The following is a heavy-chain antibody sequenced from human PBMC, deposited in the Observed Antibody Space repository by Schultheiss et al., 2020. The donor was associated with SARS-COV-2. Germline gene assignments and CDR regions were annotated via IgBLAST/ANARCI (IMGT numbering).Heavy chain of an antibody. J-gene: IGHJ6*02. Sequence: GGSLRLSCAASGFTFSSYNMHWVRQAPGKGLEFVASIRSSGRDIYYADSMQGRFTVSRDNANNSLYLQMHSLRAEDTAVYYCARSYVSYGDYYYFGMDVWGQGTSVTVSS. CDR2: IRSSGRDI. D-gene: IGHD4-17*01. CDR1: GFTFSSYN. V-gene: IGHV3-21*01. CDR3: ARSYVSYGDYYYFGMDV.